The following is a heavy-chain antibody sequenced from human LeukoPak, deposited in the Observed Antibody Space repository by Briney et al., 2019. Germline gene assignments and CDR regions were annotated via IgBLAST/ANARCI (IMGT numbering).Heavy chain of an antibody. Sequence: SETLSLTCAVYGGSFSGYYWSWIRQPPGKGLEWIGSIYYSGSTYYNPSLKSRVTISVDTSKNQFSLKLSSVTAADTAVYYCARANSGSYPNFDYWGQGTQVTVSS. D-gene: IGHD1-26*01. CDR1: GGSFSGYY. CDR3: ARANSGSYPNFDY. V-gene: IGHV4-34*01. CDR2: IYYSGST. J-gene: IGHJ4*02.